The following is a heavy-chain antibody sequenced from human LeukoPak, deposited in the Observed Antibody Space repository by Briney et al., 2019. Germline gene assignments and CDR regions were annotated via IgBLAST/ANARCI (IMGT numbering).Heavy chain of an antibody. CDR3: ARDSEGVVVAGAGDWFDP. V-gene: IGHV4-4*07. CDR1: GGSISNYY. CDR2: IYTTGST. Sequence: NPSETLSLTCTVSGGSISNYYWSWIRQPAGKGLEWIGRIYTTGSTNYNPSLKSRVTMSVDTSKNQFSLKLSSVTAADTAVYYCARDSEGVVVAGAGDWFDPWGQGTLVTVSS. J-gene: IGHJ5*02. D-gene: IGHD2-15*01.